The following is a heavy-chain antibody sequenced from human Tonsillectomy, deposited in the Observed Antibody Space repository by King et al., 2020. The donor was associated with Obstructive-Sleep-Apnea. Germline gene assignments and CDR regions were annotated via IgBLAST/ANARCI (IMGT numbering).Heavy chain of an antibody. D-gene: IGHD2-2*01. V-gene: IGHV3-74*01. J-gene: IGHJ6*02. CDR3: ARGRDCRSTSCFFGMDV. CDR2: RNRDGSTT. Sequence: VQLVESGGGLVQPGGSLRLSCAASGFTFSSYWVHWVRQDPGKGLVWVARRNRDGSTTTYADSVKGRFTISRDNAKNKLHLHMRSLSAEDTAVYFCARGRDCRSTSCFFGMDVWGQGTTVTVSS. CDR1: GFTFSSYW.